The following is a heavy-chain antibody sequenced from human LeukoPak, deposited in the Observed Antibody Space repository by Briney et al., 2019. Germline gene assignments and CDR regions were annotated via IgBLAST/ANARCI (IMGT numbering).Heavy chain of an antibody. J-gene: IGHJ4*02. CDR3: AKGRGYGSTAFEY. CDR2: IGGSGGST. V-gene: IGHV3-23*01. CDR1: GFTFSSYA. Sequence: GGSLRLSCAASGFTFSSYAMSWVRQAPGKGLEWVSGIGGSGGSTYYADSVKGRFTISRDNSKNTLFLQVNSLGAEDTAVYYCAKGRGYGSTAFEYWGQGTLVTVSS. D-gene: IGHD3-10*01.